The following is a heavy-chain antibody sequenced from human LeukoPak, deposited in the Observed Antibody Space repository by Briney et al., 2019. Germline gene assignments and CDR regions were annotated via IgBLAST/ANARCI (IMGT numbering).Heavy chain of an antibody. CDR1: GGSISSSNYF. CDR2: IYYSGST. CDR3: ARDVGYYGSGTYP. V-gene: IGHV4-39*07. Sequence: SETLSLTCTVSGGSISSSNYFWGWIRQPPGKGLEWIGSIYYSGSTYYNPSLKSRVTISVDTSKNQFSLKLNSVTAADTAVYYCARDVGYYGSGTYPWGQGTLVTVSS. J-gene: IGHJ5*02. D-gene: IGHD3-10*01.